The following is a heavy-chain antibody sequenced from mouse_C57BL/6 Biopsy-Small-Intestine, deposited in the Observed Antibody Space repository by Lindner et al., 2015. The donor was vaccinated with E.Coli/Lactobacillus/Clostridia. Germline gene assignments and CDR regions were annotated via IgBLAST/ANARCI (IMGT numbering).Heavy chain of an antibody. CDR1: GYTFTDYF. CDR3: ARGWYSSSSLAFDI. V-gene: IGHV1-84*02. D-gene: IGHD6-2*01. J-gene: IGHJ3*01. CDR2: INPYSGVT. Sequence: SVKVSCKASGYTFTDYFIHWVRQAPGQGLEWMGRINPYSGVTNYAQNFQDRVTMTRDTSISTAYMDLSRLTSDDTAVFYCARGWYSSSSLAFDIWGQGTMVTVSS.